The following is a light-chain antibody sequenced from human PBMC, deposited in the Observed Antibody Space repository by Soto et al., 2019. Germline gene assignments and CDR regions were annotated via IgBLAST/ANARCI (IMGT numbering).Light chain of an antibody. CDR2: GSS. V-gene: IGKV3-20*01. CDR3: QQYGSSDP. CDR1: QSVSNNS. Sequence: EIVLTQSPATLSLSPVERATLSCRASQSVSNNSLAWYQQKRGQAPRLLIYGSSNRSTGIPGKISGSGCGKDFNIPISRQELEYCAVYCCQQYGSSDPFGQGTKVEIK. J-gene: IGKJ1*01.